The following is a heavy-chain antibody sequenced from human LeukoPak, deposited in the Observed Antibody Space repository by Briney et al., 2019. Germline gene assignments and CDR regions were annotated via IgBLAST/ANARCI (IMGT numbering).Heavy chain of an antibody. CDR1: GFTFSSYA. D-gene: IGHD1-26*01. J-gene: IGHJ4*02. Sequence: PGGSLRLSCAASGFTFSSYAMSWVRQAPGKGLEWVSAISGSGGSTYYADSVKGRFTISRDNSKNTLYLQMNSLRAEDTAVYYCAKRRRYSGSYSYFDYCGQGTLVTVSS. CDR3: AKRRRYSGSYSYFDY. CDR2: ISGSGGST. V-gene: IGHV3-23*01.